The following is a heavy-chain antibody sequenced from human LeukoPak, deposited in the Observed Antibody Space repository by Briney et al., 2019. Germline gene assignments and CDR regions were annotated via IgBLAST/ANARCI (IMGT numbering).Heavy chain of an antibody. CDR2: IYYSGRT. Sequence: SETLSLTCAVSGVSISDSTYYGGWIRQPPGEGLEWIGNIYYSGRTNYNPSLKSRVTISVDTSKNHFSLKLSSVTAADTAVYYCASLGLRVYQDCFDPWGQGTLVTVSS. D-gene: IGHD3-16*01. V-gene: IGHV4-39*01. J-gene: IGHJ5*02. CDR3: ASLGLRVYQDCFDP. CDR1: GVSISDSTYY.